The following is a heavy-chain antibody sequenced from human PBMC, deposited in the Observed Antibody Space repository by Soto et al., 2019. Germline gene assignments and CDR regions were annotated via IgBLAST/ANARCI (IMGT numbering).Heavy chain of an antibody. D-gene: IGHD1-26*01. J-gene: IGHJ4*02. CDR3: ARDLSGSYYELFDY. CDR1: GGTFSSYT. CDR2: INAGNGNT. V-gene: IGHV1-3*01. Sequence: ASVKVSCKASGGTFSSYTISWVRQAPGQRLEWMGWINAGNGNTKYSQKFQGRVTITRDTSASTAYMELSSLRSEDTAVYYCARDLSGSYYELFDYWGQGTLVTVSS.